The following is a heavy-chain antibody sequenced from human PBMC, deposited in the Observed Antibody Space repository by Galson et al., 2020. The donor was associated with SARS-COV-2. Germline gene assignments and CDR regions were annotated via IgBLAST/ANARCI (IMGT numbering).Heavy chain of an antibody. CDR2: IRGSGCST. CDR1: GFTFSSYA. Sequence: GGSLRLSCVASGFTFSSYAMSWVRQAPGKGLEWVSAIRGSGCSTYYANSVKGRFTIYRDNSRNTLYLQMNSLRAEDTAIYYCVKEIKNREADAFDIWGQGTLVTVSS. D-gene: IGHD1-26*01. CDR3: VKEIKNREADAFDI. V-gene: IGHV3-23*01. J-gene: IGHJ3*02.